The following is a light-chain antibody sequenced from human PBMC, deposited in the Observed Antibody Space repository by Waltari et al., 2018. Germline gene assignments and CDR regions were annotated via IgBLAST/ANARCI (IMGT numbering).Light chain of an antibody. CDR3: QQYNDYSTWT. V-gene: IGKV1-5*03. Sequence: DIQMTQSPSTLSASVGDRVTITCRASQSISNWLAWYQQKPGKAPKVLIYGASSLESGVPSRFSGSGSGTEFTLTISSLQPDDFATYYCQQYNDYSTWTFGQRTKVEIK. J-gene: IGKJ1*01. CDR1: QSISNW. CDR2: GAS.